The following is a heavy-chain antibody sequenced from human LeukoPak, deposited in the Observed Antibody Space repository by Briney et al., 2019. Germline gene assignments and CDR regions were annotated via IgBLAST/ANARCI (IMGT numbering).Heavy chain of an antibody. J-gene: IGHJ6*03. V-gene: IGHV1-18*01. D-gene: IGHD4-17*01. CDR3: AREGYGDHTYYYYYMDV. Sequence: GASVKVSCKASGYTFTSYGISWVRQAPGQGLEWMGWISAYNGNTNYAQKLQGRVTMTTDTSTSTAYMELRSLRSDDTAVYYCAREGYGDHTYYYYYMDVWGKGTTVTISS. CDR1: GYTFTSYG. CDR2: ISAYNGNT.